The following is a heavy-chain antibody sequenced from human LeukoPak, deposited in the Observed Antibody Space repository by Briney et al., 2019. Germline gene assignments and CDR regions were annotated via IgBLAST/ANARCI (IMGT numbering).Heavy chain of an antibody. CDR3: ARGVGLGYCSGGSCRPNWFDP. J-gene: IGHJ5*02. Sequence: SETLSLTCTVSGGSVSSGSYYWSWIRQPPGEGLEWIGYIYYSGSTNYNPSLKSRVTISVDTSKNQFSLKLSSVTAADTAVYYCARGVGLGYCSGGSCRPNWFDPWGQGTLVTVSS. V-gene: IGHV4-61*01. CDR2: IYYSGST. CDR1: GGSVSSGSYY. D-gene: IGHD2-15*01.